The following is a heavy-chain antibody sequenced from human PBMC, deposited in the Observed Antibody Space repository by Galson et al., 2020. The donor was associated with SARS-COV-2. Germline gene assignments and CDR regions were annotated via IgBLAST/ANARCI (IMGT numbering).Heavy chain of an antibody. CDR1: GFTFSSYA. CDR2: ISYDGGIE. Sequence: GGSLRLSCAASGFTFSSYAMHWVRQTPGKGLEWVAVISYDGGIEYYADSVRGRFTISRDSSKDMLYLQMNSLRAEDTAVYYCARDGDCANGVCSNPTPDSWGLGTLVTVSS. V-gene: IGHV3-30-3*01. CDR3: ARDGDCANGVCSNPTPDS. J-gene: IGHJ4*02. D-gene: IGHD2-8*01.